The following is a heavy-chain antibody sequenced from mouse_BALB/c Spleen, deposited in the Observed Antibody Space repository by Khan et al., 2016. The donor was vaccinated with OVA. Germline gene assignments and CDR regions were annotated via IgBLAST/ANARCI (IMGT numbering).Heavy chain of an antibody. Sequence: QVRLQQSGPDLARPGASVKLSCKASGYTFTDYYINWVKQRTGQGLEWIGDIYPGSGNPYYNEKIKGKATLTADKSASTAYMQLSSLTSEDSAVYFCARGGYGLYYFAYWGQGTTLTVSS. CDR1: GYTFTDYY. CDR2: IYPGSGNP. J-gene: IGHJ2*01. CDR3: ARGGYGLYYFAY. D-gene: IGHD1-2*01. V-gene: IGHV1-77*01.